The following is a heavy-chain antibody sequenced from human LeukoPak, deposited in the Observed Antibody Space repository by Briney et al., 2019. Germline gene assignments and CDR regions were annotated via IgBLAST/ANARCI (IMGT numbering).Heavy chain of an antibody. J-gene: IGHJ4*02. V-gene: IGHV3-30*04. Sequence: GGSLRLSCAASGFTFSSYAMHWARQAPGKGLEWVAVISYDGSNKYYADSVKGRFTISRDNSKNTLYLQMNSLRAEDTAVYYCARRFSSSTLDYWGQGTLVTVSS. CDR3: ARRFSSSTLDY. CDR2: ISYDGSNK. D-gene: IGHD6-6*01. CDR1: GFTFSSYA.